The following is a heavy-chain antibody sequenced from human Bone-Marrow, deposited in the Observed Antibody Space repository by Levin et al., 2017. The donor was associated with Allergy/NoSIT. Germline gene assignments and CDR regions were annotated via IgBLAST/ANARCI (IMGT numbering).Heavy chain of an antibody. J-gene: IGHJ4*02. CDR1: GFTFYDYS. Sequence: GESLKISCAASGFTFYDYSMSWIRQAPGKGLEWISYISTSGDRIFQADSVQGRFSISRNNAKNSFYLQMNSLRVEDTAIYYCVRDWKIYTMTGTFDFWGQGTPVTVSS. V-gene: IGHV3-11*01. CDR3: VRDWKIYTMTGTFDF. D-gene: IGHD3-9*01. CDR2: ISTSGDRI.